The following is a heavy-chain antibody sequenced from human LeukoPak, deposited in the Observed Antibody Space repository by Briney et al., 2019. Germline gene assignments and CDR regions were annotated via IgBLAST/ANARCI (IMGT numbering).Heavy chain of an antibody. CDR1: GFTFSSFA. CDR2: LAGVSGKT. CDR3: AEGAVAGGPGPEDY. Sequence: GGSLRLSCAASGFTFSSFAMNWVRQAPGKGLEWAALAGVSGKTYYADSVKGRFTISRDNSKNTLYLQMSSLRAEDTAIYYCAEGAVAGGPGPEDYWGQGTLVIVSS. D-gene: IGHD6-19*01. J-gene: IGHJ4*02. V-gene: IGHV3-23*01.